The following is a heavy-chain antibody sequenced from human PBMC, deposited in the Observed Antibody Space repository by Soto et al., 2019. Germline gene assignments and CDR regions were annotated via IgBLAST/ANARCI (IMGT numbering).Heavy chain of an antibody. J-gene: IGHJ6*02. V-gene: IGHV3-30*18. CDR2: ISYDGSNK. Sequence: QVQLVESGGGVVQPGRSLRLSCAASGFTFSTYGMHWVRQAPGKGLEWVAIISYDGSNKYYADSVKGRFTISRDNSKNTLYLQMNSLSAEDTAVYYGAKAAGRDHYYYYGLDVWGQGTTVTVSS. CDR3: AKAAGRDHYYYYGLDV. CDR1: GFTFSTYG.